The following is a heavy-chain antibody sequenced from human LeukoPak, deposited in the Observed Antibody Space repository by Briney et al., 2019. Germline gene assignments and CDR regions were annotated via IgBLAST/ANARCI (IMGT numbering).Heavy chain of an antibody. V-gene: IGHV3-53*01. CDR3: ARNGYSSSWYRN. Sequence: GGSLRLSCAASGFSVSSNYMFWVRQAPGKGLEWVSVIYSGGSTYYADSVKGRFTISRDNSKNTLYLQMNSLRAEDTAVYYCARNGYSSSWYRNWGQGTLVTVSS. CDR2: IYSGGST. CDR1: GFSVSSNY. D-gene: IGHD6-13*01. J-gene: IGHJ4*02.